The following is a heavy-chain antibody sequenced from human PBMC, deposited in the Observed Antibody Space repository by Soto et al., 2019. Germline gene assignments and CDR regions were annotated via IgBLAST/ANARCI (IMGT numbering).Heavy chain of an antibody. CDR2: LYYDANKI. CDR1: GFRFDTYA. V-gene: IGHV3-33*01. CDR3: ARDPGYCSSTSCTGPKDV. D-gene: IGHD2-2*01. Sequence: GGSLRLSCAASGFRFDTYAMHWVRQAPGKGLEWVAFLYYDANKIYYADFVRGRFTISRDTSKNTLYLHMISLRAEDTAVYYCARDPGYCSSTSCTGPKDVWGKGTTVTVSS. J-gene: IGHJ6*04.